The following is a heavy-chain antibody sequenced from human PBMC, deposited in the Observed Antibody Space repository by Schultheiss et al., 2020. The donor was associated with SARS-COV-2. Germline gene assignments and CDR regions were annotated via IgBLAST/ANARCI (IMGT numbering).Heavy chain of an antibody. CDR1: GGSFSGYY. V-gene: IGHV4-34*01. CDR3: ARDLRVVVVAATRFDP. CDR2: IYHSGST. J-gene: IGHJ5*02. Sequence: SETLSLTCAVYGGSFSGYYWSWIRQPPGKGLEWIGSIYHSGSTYYNPSLKSRVTISVDTSKNQFSLKLSSVTAADTAVYYCARDLRVVVVAATRFDPWGQGTLVTVSS. D-gene: IGHD2-15*01.